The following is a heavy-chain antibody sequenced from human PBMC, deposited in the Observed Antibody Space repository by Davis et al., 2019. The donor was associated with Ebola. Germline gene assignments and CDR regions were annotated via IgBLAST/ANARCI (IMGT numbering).Heavy chain of an antibody. CDR1: GGTFSSYS. D-gene: IGHD2-2*01. CDR3: AGLGVVQAIGNYYYGMDV. V-gene: IGHV1-69*02. J-gene: IGHJ6*02. Sequence: SVQVSCKASGGTFSSYSISWVRQAPGQGLEWMGRIIPILGIANYAQKFQGRVTITADKSTSTAYMELSSLRSEDTAVYYCAGLGVVQAIGNYYYGMDVWGQGTTVTVSS. CDR2: IIPILGIA.